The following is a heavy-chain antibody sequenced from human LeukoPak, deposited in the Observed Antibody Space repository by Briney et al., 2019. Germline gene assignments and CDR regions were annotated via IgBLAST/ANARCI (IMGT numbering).Heavy chain of an antibody. Sequence: GASVKVSCKASGYTFTGYYMHWVRQAPGQGLEWMGWINPNSGGTNYAQKFQGRVTMTRDTSISTVYMELSRLRSDDTAVYYCARAIWESSDWYLDYWGQGTLVTVSS. V-gene: IGHV1-2*02. CDR2: INPNSGGT. D-gene: IGHD6-19*01. J-gene: IGHJ4*02. CDR1: GYTFTGYY. CDR3: ARAIWESSDWYLDY.